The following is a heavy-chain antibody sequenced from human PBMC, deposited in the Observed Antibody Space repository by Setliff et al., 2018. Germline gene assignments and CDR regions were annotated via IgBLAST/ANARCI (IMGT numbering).Heavy chain of an antibody. D-gene: IGHD3-22*01. CDR3: ARSGYYSIDAFDI. CDR2: IYYSGST. V-gene: IGHV4-31*03. Sequence: SETLSLTCTVSGGSISGGGYYWSWIRQHPRKGLEWIGYIYYSGSTNYTPSLKSRVTLSVDTSRNHFSLKLNSVIAADTAVYYCARSGYYSIDAFDIWGQGTMVTVSS. J-gene: IGHJ3*02. CDR1: GGSISGGGYY.